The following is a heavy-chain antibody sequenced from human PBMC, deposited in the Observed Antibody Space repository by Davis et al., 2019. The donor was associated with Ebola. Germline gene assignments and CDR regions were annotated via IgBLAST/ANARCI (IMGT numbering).Heavy chain of an antibody. CDR3: ARHVDTAMVEGMDV. CDR2: IYYSGST. D-gene: IGHD5-18*01. V-gene: IGHV4-30-4*01. CDR1: GGSISSGDYY. J-gene: IGHJ6*02. Sequence: MPSETLSLTCTVSGGSISSGDYYWSWIRQPPGKGLEWIGYIYYSGSTYYNLSLRSRVTISVDTSKNQFSLKLSSVTAADTAVYYCARHVDTAMVEGMDVWGQGTTVTVSS.